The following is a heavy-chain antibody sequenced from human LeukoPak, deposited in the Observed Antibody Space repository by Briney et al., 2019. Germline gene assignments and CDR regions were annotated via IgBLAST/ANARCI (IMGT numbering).Heavy chain of an antibody. J-gene: IGHJ5*02. Sequence: SETLSLTCTVSGGSISSYYWSWIRQPPGKGLEWIGYIYYSGSTNYNPSLKSRVTISVDTSKNQFSLKLSSVTAADTAVYYCARVYVGSRWFDPWGQGTLVTVSS. CDR3: ARVYVGSRWFDP. V-gene: IGHV4-59*01. CDR1: GGSISSYY. CDR2: IYYSGST. D-gene: IGHD2-2*02.